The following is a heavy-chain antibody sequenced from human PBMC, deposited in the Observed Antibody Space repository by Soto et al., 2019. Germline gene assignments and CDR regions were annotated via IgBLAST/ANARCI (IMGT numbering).Heavy chain of an antibody. J-gene: IGHJ4*02. Sequence: GGSLRLSCAASGFTFGPFWMHWVRQAPGKGLVWLSHINSDGSTIVYADSVKGRFTISRDNAKNKLYLQMNSLRAEDTAVYYCVKDGPNWGRDLDFWGQGTLVTVSS. D-gene: IGHD7-27*01. V-gene: IGHV3-74*01. CDR2: INSDGSTI. CDR1: GFTFGPFW. CDR3: VKDGPNWGRDLDF.